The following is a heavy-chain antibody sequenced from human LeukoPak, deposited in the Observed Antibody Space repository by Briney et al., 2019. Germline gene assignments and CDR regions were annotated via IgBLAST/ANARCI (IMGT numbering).Heavy chain of an antibody. J-gene: IGHJ5*02. V-gene: IGHV4-39*01. Sequence: SETLSLTCTVSGGSISSSSYYWGWIRQPPGKGPEWIGSIYYSGSTYYNPSLKSRVTISVDTSKNQFSLKLSSVTAADTAVYYCVTYSSSWAWFDPWGQGTLVTVSS. CDR1: GGSISSSSYY. CDR3: VTYSSSWAWFDP. D-gene: IGHD6-13*01. CDR2: IYYSGST.